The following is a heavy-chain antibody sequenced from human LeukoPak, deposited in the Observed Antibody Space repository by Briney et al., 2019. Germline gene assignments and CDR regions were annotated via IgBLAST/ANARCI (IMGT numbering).Heavy chain of an antibody. D-gene: IGHD1-26*01. CDR2: IDAGNGRT. Sequence: ASVKVSCKASGYDFTKYAVQWVRQAPGQRLEWMGWIDAGNGRTKYSQDFQGRVTITRDTSASMAYMELSSLRSDDTAVYYCAGDGSVGAPDYWGQGTLVTVSS. V-gene: IGHV1-3*01. CDR1: GYDFTKYA. J-gene: IGHJ4*02. CDR3: AGDGSVGAPDY.